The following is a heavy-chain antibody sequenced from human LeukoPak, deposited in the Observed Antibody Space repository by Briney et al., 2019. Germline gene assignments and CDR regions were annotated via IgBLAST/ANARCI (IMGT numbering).Heavy chain of an antibody. CDR2: IYTSGST. Sequence: PSETLSLTCTVSGGSISSYYWSWIRQPAGKGLEWIGRIYTSGSTNYNPSLKSRVTISVDTSKNQFSLKLSSVTAADTAVYYCARVSGTDLALDYYMDVWGKGTTVTVSS. V-gene: IGHV4-4*07. J-gene: IGHJ6*03. CDR3: ARVSGTDLALDYYMDV. D-gene: IGHD1-7*01. CDR1: GGSISSYY.